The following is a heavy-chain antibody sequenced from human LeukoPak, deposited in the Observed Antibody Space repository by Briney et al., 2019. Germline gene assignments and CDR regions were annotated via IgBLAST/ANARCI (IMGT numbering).Heavy chain of an antibody. CDR3: AKLGDIRGY. D-gene: IGHD3-10*01. Sequence: PGGSLRLSCAASGFTFSSYGMHWVRQAPGKGLEWVAVISYDGSNKYYAGSVKGRFTISRDNSKNTLYLQMNSLRAEDTAVYYCAKLGDIRGYWGQGTLITVSS. V-gene: IGHV3-30*18. CDR1: GFTFSSYG. CDR2: ISYDGSNK. J-gene: IGHJ4*02.